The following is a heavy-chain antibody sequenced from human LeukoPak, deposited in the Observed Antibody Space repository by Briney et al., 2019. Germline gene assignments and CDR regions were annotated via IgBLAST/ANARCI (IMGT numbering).Heavy chain of an antibody. J-gene: IGHJ4*02. CDR1: GFTFSRSA. D-gene: IGHD3-22*01. CDR3: AKDGIYLDSSGFFIPFDH. Sequence: GGSLRLSCSASGFTFSRSAMTWVRQLPGKGLEWVSTISGNGQQRYYGDSVKGRFSVSRDNSKNTLYLQMDSLRADDSALYYCAKDGIYLDSSGFFIPFDHWGQGTLVTVSS. V-gene: IGHV3-23*01. CDR2: ISGNGQQR.